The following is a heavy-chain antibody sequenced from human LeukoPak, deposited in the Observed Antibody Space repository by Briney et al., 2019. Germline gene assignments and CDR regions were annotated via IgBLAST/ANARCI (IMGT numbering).Heavy chain of an antibody. CDR3: ARDSVNLGIAAAGNDY. J-gene: IGHJ4*02. CDR2: IIPTFGTA. Sequence: SVKVSCKASGGTFSSYAISWVRQAPGQGLEWMGGIIPTFGTANYAQKFQGRVTITTDESTSTAYMELSSLRSEDTAVYYCARDSVNLGIAAAGNDYWGQGTPVTVSS. V-gene: IGHV1-69*05. D-gene: IGHD6-13*01. CDR1: GGTFSSYA.